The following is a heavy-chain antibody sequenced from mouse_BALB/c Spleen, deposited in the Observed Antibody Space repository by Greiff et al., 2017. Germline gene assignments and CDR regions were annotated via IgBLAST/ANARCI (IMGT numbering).Heavy chain of an antibody. CDR2: ISNLAYSI. V-gene: IGHV5-15*02. Sequence: EVKLMESGGGLVQPGGSRKLSCAASGFTFSDYGMAWVRQAPGKGPEWVAFISNLAYSIYYADTVTGRFTISRENAKNTLYLEMSSLRSEDTAMYYCARVDGYSAWFAYWGQGTLVTVSA. J-gene: IGHJ3*01. D-gene: IGHD2-3*01. CDR1: GFTFSDYG. CDR3: ARVDGYSAWFAY.